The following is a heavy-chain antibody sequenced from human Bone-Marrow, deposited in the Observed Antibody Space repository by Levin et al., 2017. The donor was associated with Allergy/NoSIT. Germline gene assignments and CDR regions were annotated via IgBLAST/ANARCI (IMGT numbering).Heavy chain of an antibody. V-gene: IGHV1-2*02. CDR2: INPNSGAT. D-gene: IGHD2-21*01. CDR1: GYTFTDYY. CDR3: ARGTLTPVIGSDFVY. J-gene: IGHJ4*02. Sequence: GESLKISCQASGYTFTDYYIHWVRQTPGQGLEWMGWINPNSGATDGAQKFEGRVTMTRDTSISTAYMELSRLKSDDTAIYYCARGTLTPVIGSDFVYWGRGTLVTVSS.